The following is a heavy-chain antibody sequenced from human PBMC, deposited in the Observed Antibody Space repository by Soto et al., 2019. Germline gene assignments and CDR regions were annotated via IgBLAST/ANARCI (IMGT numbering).Heavy chain of an antibody. CDR3: ARHKEFPDY. V-gene: IGHV1-18*01. Sequence: QGQLLQSGAEVKKPGASVKVSCKTSGYPFTDYGITWVRQAPGQGLEWMGWINAKNGNTNYVQKFRDRVTKTTDTSTITAYMELRILTSDDTAVYYGARHKEFPDYWGQGNLVTVSS. CDR2: INAKNGNT. J-gene: IGHJ4*02. CDR1: GYPFTDYG.